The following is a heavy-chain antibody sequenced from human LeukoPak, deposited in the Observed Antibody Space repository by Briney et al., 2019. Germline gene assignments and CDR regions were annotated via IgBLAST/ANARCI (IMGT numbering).Heavy chain of an antibody. CDR2: IKSKTDGGTT. CDR3: TTIWWDIWGPRVY. V-gene: IGHV3-15*01. J-gene: IGHJ4*02. D-gene: IGHD2-8*02. Sequence: GGSLRLSCAASGFTFSNAWMSWVRQAPGKGLEWVGRIKSKTDGGTTDYAAPVKGRFTISRDDSKNTLYLQMNSLKTEDTAVYYCTTIWWDIWGPRVYWGQGTLVTVSS. CDR1: GFTFSNAW.